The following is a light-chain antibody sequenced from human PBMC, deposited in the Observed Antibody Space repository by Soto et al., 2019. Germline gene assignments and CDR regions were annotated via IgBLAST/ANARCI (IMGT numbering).Light chain of an antibody. V-gene: IGLV2-14*01. Sequence: QSALTQPASVSGSPGQSITIPCTGTTSDVGGSKYVSWYQQHPGKAPKFLIYEVSNRPSRISDRFSGSKSGNTASLTISGLQAEDEADYYCSSYTTTSALRVFGGGTQLTVL. CDR2: EVS. CDR3: SSYTTTSALRV. CDR1: TSDVGGSKY. J-gene: IGLJ7*01.